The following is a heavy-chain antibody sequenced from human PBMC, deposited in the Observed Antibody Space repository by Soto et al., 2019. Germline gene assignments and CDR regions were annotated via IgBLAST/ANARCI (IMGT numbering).Heavy chain of an antibody. CDR3: ARGGGAYCGGDCFAHWYFDL. D-gene: IGHD2-21*02. CDR2: IIPSFGTA. J-gene: IGHJ2*01. V-gene: IGHV1-69*12. Sequence: QVQLVQSGAEVKKPGSSVKVSCKASGGTFSSYAISWVRQAPGQGLEWMGGIIPSFGTANYAQKFKGRVTITADESTSTAYMELSSLRSEDTAVYYCARGGGAYCGGDCFAHWYFDLWGRGTLVTVSS. CDR1: GGTFSSYA.